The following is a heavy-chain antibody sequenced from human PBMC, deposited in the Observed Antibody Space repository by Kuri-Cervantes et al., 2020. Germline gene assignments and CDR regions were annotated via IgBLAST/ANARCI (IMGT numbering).Heavy chain of an antibody. V-gene: IGHV3-74*01. Sequence: GGSLRLSCAASGFTFSSYWMHWVRQAPGKGLVWVSRINSDGSSTSYADSVKGRFTISRDNAKNTLYLQMNSLRAEDTAVYYCASSRDCSSTSCYIFPDYYYYYGMDVWGQGTTVTVSS. J-gene: IGHJ6*02. D-gene: IGHD2-2*02. CDR3: ASSRDCSSTSCYIFPDYYYYYGMDV. CDR2: INSDGSST. CDR1: GFTFSSYW.